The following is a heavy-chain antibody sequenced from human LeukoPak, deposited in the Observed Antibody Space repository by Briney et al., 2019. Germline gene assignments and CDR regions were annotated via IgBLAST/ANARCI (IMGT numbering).Heavy chain of an antibody. CDR3: ARGVLTYFDP. CDR2: INSEGSGT. CDR1: GLTLSNYW. D-gene: IGHD3-9*01. V-gene: IGHV3-74*01. Sequence: RPGGSLRPSCVASGLTLSNYWMHWVRQGPGKGLVSVSHINSEGSGTSYADSVKGRFTISRDIAKNTVYLEMNSLRAEDTAVYYCARGVLTYFDPWGQGTLVTVSS. J-gene: IGHJ5*02.